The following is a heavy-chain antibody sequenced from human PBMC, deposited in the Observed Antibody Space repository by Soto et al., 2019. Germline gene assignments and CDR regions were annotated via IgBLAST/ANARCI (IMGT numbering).Heavy chain of an antibody. CDR3: ARGNHRWLQVWYFDL. CDR1: GGTFSSYT. J-gene: IGHJ2*01. V-gene: IGHV1-69*12. CDR2: IIPIFGTA. D-gene: IGHD5-12*01. Sequence: QVQLVQSGAEVKKPGSSVTVSCKASGGTFSSYTISWVRQAPGQGLEWMGRIIPIFGTANYAQKFQGRVTVTADEATSTAYMELSSPRSEDTAVYYCARGNHRWLQVWYFDLWGRGTLVTVSS.